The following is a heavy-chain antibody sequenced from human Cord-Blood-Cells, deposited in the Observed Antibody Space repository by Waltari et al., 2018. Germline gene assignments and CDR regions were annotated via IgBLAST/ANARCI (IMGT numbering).Heavy chain of an antibody. CDR2: IYHSGST. V-gene: IGHV4-38-2*01. Sequence: QVQLQESGPGLVKPSETLSLTCAVSGYSISSGYSWGWIRQPPGTGLEWIGSIYHSGSTYYNPSLKSRVTISVDTSKNQFSLKLSSVTAADTAVYYCARAGDHCSGGSCYYYYYYMDVWGKGTTVTVSS. CDR1: GYSISSGYS. D-gene: IGHD2-15*01. CDR3: ARAGDHCSGGSCYYYYYYMDV. J-gene: IGHJ6*03.